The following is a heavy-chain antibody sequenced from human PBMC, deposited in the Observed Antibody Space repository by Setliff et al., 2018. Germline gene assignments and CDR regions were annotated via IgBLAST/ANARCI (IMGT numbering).Heavy chain of an antibody. V-gene: IGHV4-39*07. CDR1: GGSISSSNYY. CDR2: IYHSGST. Sequence: SETLSLTCNVSGGSISSSNYYWGWIRQPPGRGLEWIGNIYHSGSTNYNPSLKSRVTISVDTSKNQFSLKLSSVTAADTAVYYCARGHVWGSYYYMDVWGKGTTVTVSS. CDR3: ARGHVWGSYYYMDV. D-gene: IGHD3-16*01. J-gene: IGHJ6*03.